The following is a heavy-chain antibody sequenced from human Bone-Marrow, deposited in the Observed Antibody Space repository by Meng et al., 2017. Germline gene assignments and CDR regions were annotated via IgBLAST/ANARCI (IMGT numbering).Heavy chain of an antibody. V-gene: IGHV3-33*01. Sequence: QVQLVESGGGVVQPGRSLRLSCEASGFTFSSYGMQWVRQAPGKGLEWVAVIWYDGSKKYYADSVKGRFTISRDDSKNTLYLQMDSLRAEDTAVYFCARDIGDSNSGCRFDYWGQGTLVTVSS. CDR3: ARDIGDSNSGCRFDY. D-gene: IGHD1-26*01. J-gene: IGHJ4*02. CDR1: GFTFSSYG. CDR2: IWYDGSKK.